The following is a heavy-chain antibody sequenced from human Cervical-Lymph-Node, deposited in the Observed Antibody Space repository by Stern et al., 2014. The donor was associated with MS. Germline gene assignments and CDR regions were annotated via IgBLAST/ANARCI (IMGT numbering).Heavy chain of an antibody. D-gene: IGHD5-24*01. CDR2: VIPIFGTA. V-gene: IGHV1-69*01. Sequence: VQLEVSGAEVQKPGSSVKVSCKASGGTFSSNAINWVRQAPGQGLEWMGEVIPIFGTANYAHKFQGRVTITADESTSTAYMELSSLRSEDTAVYYCARGKRWLQLGFDYWGQGTLVTVSS. J-gene: IGHJ4*02. CDR1: GGTFSSNA. CDR3: ARGKRWLQLGFDY.